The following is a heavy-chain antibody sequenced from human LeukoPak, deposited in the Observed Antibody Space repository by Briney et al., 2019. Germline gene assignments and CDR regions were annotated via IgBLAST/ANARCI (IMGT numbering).Heavy chain of an antibody. J-gene: IGHJ4*02. CDR3: AKGPSGSYFVNFDY. V-gene: IGHV3-23*01. Sequence: GGSPRLSCAAPGFTFCSYAMSWVRPAPGEGVGWVSAISGSGGSTYYADSVKGRFTISRDNSRNTLYLQMNSLRAEDTAVYYCAKGPSGSYFVNFDYWGQGTLVTVSS. CDR1: GFTFCSYA. D-gene: IGHD1-26*01. CDR2: ISGSGGST.